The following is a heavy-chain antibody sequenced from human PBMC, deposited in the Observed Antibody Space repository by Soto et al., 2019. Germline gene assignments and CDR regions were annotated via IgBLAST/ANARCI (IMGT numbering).Heavy chain of an antibody. V-gene: IGHV4-30-4*01. D-gene: IGHD6-6*01. CDR3: AREAAARPYYYYGMDV. CDR2: IYYSGST. CDR1: GGSISSGDYY. J-gene: IGHJ6*02. Sequence: PSEALSVTCTVSGGSISSGDYYWSWIRQPPGKGLEWIGYIYYSGSTYYNPSLKSRVTISVDTSKNQFSLKLSSVTAADTAVYYCAREAAARPYYYYGMDVWGQGTTVTVSS.